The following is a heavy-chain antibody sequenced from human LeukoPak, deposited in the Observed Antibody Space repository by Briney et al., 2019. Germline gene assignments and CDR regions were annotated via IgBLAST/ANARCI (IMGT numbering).Heavy chain of an antibody. Sequence: GGSLRLSCAASGFTFNSYAMSWVRQAPGKGLEWVSAISGSGGSTYYADSVKGRFTISRDQSKNTLYLQMNIQRAEDTAVYYCAKDRAYYYDSSGYYLDYWGQGTLVTVSS. CDR2: ISGSGGST. CDR3: AKDRAYYYDSSGYYLDY. CDR1: GFTFNSYA. J-gene: IGHJ4*02. V-gene: IGHV3-23*01. D-gene: IGHD3-22*01.